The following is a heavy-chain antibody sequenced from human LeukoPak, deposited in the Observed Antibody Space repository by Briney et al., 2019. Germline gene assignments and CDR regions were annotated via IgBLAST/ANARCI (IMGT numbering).Heavy chain of an antibody. D-gene: IGHD3-16*02. CDR3: ARGIRVITFGGVIVRGDY. CDR2: INPNSGGT. Sequence: ASVKVSCKASGGTFSSYAISWVRQAPGQGLEWMGRINPNSGGTSYAQKFQGRVTMTRDTSISTAYMELGRLRSDDTAVYYCARGIRVITFGGVIVRGDYWGQGTLVTVSS. CDR1: GGTFSSYA. V-gene: IGHV1-2*06. J-gene: IGHJ4*02.